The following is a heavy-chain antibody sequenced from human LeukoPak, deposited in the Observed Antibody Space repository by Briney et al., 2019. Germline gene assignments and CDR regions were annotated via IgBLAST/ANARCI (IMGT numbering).Heavy chain of an antibody. CDR3: ARREIRYFDWLFRDAFDI. Sequence: LRASVKVSCKASGYTFTGYYMHWVRQAPGQGLEWMGWINPNSGGTNYAQKFQGRVTMTRDTSISTAYMELSRLRSDDTAVYYCARREIRYFDWLFRDAFDIWGQGTMVTVSS. CDR2: INPNSGGT. D-gene: IGHD3-9*01. V-gene: IGHV1-2*02. J-gene: IGHJ3*02. CDR1: GYTFTGYY.